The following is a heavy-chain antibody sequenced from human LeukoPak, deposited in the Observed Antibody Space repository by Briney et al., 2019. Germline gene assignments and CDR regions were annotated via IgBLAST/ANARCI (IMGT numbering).Heavy chain of an antibody. D-gene: IGHD3-3*01. CDR3: ARVSYDFWSGYYRYDAFDI. Sequence: PGGSLRLSCAASGFSFSGYAIHWVRQAPGKGLEWVSYISSSGSTIYYADSVKGRFTISRDNAKNSLYLQMNSLRAEDTAVYYCARVSYDFWSGYYRYDAFDIWGQGTMVTVSS. J-gene: IGHJ3*02. V-gene: IGHV3-48*04. CDR1: GFSFSGYA. CDR2: ISSSGSTI.